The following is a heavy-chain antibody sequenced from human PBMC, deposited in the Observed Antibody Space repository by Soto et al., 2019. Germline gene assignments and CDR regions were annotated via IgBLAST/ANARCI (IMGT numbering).Heavy chain of an antibody. J-gene: IGHJ4*02. D-gene: IGHD1-26*01. Sequence: QVQLVESEGSVVQPGRSLRLSCAASGFTFSHYAMHWVRQAPGKGLEWVALMSYDGSNEYYADSVKGRFTISRDNSKNTLYLQMNSLRAEDTAVYYCAKEGSHNFDYWGQGTLVTVSS. V-gene: IGHV3-30*18. CDR3: AKEGSHNFDY. CDR1: GFTFSHYA. CDR2: MSYDGSNE.